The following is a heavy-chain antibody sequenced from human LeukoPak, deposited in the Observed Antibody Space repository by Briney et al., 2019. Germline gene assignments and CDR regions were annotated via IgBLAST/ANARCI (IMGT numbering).Heavy chain of an antibody. Sequence: GASVKVSCKASGYTFTSYGISWVRQAPGQGLEWMGWISAYNGNTNYAQKLQGRVTMTTDTSTSTAYMELRSLRSDDTAVYYCARGIAVASTSFEDPSFDYWGQGTLVTVSS. CDR2: ISAYNGNT. J-gene: IGHJ4*02. CDR1: GYTFTSYG. D-gene: IGHD6-19*01. V-gene: IGHV1-18*01. CDR3: ARGIAVASTSFEDPSFDY.